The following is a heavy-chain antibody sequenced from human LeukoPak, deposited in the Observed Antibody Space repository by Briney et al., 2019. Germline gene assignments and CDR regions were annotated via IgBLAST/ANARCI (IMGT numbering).Heavy chain of an antibody. CDR3: ARDGPAQMVDFDY. D-gene: IGHD3-10*01. CDR1: GYTFTGSGWY. J-gene: IGHJ4*02. CDR2: IHPNNGAT. Sequence: ASVKVSCKTSGYTFTGSGWYLYWLRQAPGQGLECVGWIHPNNGATLYAQKFQGRVAMTTDTSISTAYMELSRLRPDDTAMYYCARDGPAQMVDFDYWGQGTLVTVSS. V-gene: IGHV1-2*02.